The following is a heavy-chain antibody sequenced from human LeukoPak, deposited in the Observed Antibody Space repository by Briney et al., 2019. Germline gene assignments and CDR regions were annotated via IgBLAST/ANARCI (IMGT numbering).Heavy chain of an antibody. CDR2: IKQDGSDK. CDR3: ARKTVVGSYFDY. J-gene: IGHJ4*02. V-gene: IGHV3-7*03. Sequence: GGSLRLSCAASGFTFSAYWMSWVRQAPGKGLEWVANIKQDGSDKYYVHSVKGRFTISRDNAKNSLYLQMNSLRAEDTAVYYCARKTVVGSYFDYWGQGTPVTVSS. CDR1: GFTFSAYW. D-gene: IGHD4-23*01.